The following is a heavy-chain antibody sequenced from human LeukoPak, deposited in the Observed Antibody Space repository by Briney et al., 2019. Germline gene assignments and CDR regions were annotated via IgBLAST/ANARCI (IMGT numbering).Heavy chain of an antibody. CDR3: ARYYDSSRYYYGGNYFDY. Sequence: ASVKVSCKASGYTFTGYYMHWVRQAPGQGLEGMGWINPNSGGTNYAQKFQGRVTMTRDTSISTAYMELSRLRSDDTAVYYCARYYDSSRYYYGGNYFDYWGQGTLVTVSS. V-gene: IGHV1-2*02. D-gene: IGHD3-22*01. CDR1: GYTFTGYY. CDR2: INPNSGGT. J-gene: IGHJ4*02.